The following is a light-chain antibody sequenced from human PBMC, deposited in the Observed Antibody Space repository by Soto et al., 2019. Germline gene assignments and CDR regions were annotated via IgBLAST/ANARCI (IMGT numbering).Light chain of an antibody. CDR2: GAS. V-gene: IGKV3-20*01. CDR3: QQYGSSPFT. CDR1: QSVSSSY. J-gene: IGKJ2*01. Sequence: DIVLTQSPGTLPLSPGERATLSCRASQSVSSSYLVWYQQKPGQAPRPLIYGASSRATGIPDRFSGSGSGTDFTLTISRLEAEDVAVYYCQQYGSSPFTFGQGTKLEIK.